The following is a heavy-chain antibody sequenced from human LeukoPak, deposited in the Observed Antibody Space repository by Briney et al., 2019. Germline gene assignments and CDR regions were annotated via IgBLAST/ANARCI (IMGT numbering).Heavy chain of an antibody. Sequence: SETLSLTCTVSGYSISSGYYWSWIRQPPGKGLEWIGYIYYSGSTNYNPSLKSRVTISVDTSKNQFSLKLSSVTAADTAVYYCARIDTAMAQYYFDYWGQGTLVTVSS. CDR1: GYSISSGYY. D-gene: IGHD5-18*01. J-gene: IGHJ4*02. CDR2: IYYSGST. V-gene: IGHV4-61*01. CDR3: ARIDTAMAQYYFDY.